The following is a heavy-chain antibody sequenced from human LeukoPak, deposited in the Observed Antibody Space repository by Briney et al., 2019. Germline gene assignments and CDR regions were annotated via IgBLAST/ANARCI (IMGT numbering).Heavy chain of an antibody. V-gene: IGHV3-7*01. CDR2: IKQDGSEK. J-gene: IGHJ4*02. D-gene: IGHD6-19*01. CDR3: ARDGVIAVADLDY. Sequence: PGGSLRLSCAASGFTFSRFRMSWVRQPPGKGLEWVANIKQDGSEKYYVDSVKGRFTISRDNAKNSLYLQMNSLRAEDTAVYYCARDGVIAVADLDYWGQGTLVTVSS. CDR1: GFTFSRFR.